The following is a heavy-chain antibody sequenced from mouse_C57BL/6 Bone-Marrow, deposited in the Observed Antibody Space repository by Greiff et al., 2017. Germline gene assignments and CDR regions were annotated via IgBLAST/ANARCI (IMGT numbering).Heavy chain of an antibody. CDR1: GFTFSSYG. CDR3: ARHVTSPFYYFDY. CDR2: ISSGGSYT. Sequence: EVMLVESGGDLVKPGGSLKLSCAASGFTFSSYGLSWVRQTPDKRLEWVATISSGGSYTYYPDNVKGRFPISRDNAKNTRYLQMSSLNSEVTAIYYCARHVTSPFYYFDYWGQGTTLTVSS. D-gene: IGHD2-12*01. J-gene: IGHJ2*01. V-gene: IGHV5-6*01.